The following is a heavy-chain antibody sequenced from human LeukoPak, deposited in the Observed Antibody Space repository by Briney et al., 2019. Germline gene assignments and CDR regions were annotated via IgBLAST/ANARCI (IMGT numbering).Heavy chain of an antibody. CDR2: IYYSGST. CDR1: GGSISSSY. D-gene: IGHD4-17*01. Sequence: SETLSLTCTVPGGSISSSYWSWIRQPPGKGLEWIGYIYYSGSTNYNPSLKSRVTISVDTSKNQFSLKLSSVTAADTAVYYCASQGYGDYGDWFDPWGQGTLVTVSS. CDR3: ASQGYGDYGDWFDP. J-gene: IGHJ5*02. V-gene: IGHV4-59*01.